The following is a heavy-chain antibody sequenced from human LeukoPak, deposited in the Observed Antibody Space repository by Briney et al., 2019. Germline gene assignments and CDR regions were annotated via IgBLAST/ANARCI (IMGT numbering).Heavy chain of an antibody. Sequence: PGGSLRLSRAASGFRLSSFWMSWVRQAPGKGPEWVANINQESSEKYYVDSVRGRFTISRDNAKNSLSLQMNSLRVEDTAVYYCAREVDRSFGYWGQGNVVTVSS. CDR2: INQESSEK. J-gene: IGHJ4*02. CDR1: GFRLSSFW. D-gene: IGHD2-15*01. CDR3: AREVDRSFGY. V-gene: IGHV3-7*01.